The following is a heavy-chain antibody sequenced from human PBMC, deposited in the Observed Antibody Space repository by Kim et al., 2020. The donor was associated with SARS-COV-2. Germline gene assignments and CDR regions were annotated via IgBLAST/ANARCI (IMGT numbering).Heavy chain of an antibody. CDR2: IYYSGST. CDR1: GGSISSGGYY. CDR3: ARDWYGSSSTWFDP. D-gene: IGHD6-6*01. Sequence: SETLSLTCTVSGGSISSGGYYWSWIRQHPGKGLEWIGYIYYSGSTYYNPSLKSRVTISVDTSKNQFSLKLSSVTAADTAVYYCARDWYGSSSTWFDPWGQGTLVTVSS. V-gene: IGHV4-31*03. J-gene: IGHJ5*02.